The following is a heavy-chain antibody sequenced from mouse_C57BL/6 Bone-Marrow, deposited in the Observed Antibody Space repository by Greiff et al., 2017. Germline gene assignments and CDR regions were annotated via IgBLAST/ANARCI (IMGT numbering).Heavy chain of an antibody. CDR1: GFSLSTSGMG. Sequence: QVTLKESGPGILQSSQTLSLTCSFSGFSLSTSGMGVSWIRQPSGKGLEWLAHIYWDDDKRYNPSLKSRLTLSKDTSRNQVFLKITSVDTADTATYYCARSYYYGSSYGFAYWGQGTLVTVSA. V-gene: IGHV8-12*01. D-gene: IGHD1-1*01. CDR2: IYWDDDK. J-gene: IGHJ3*01. CDR3: ARSYYYGSSYGFAY.